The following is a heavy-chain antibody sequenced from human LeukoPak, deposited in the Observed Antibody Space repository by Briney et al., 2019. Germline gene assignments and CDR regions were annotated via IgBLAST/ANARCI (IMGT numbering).Heavy chain of an antibody. J-gene: IGHJ6*03. CDR3: ATAPSPKYFGVAYVNYYYYMDV. V-gene: IGHV1-24*01. D-gene: IGHD3-3*01. CDR1: GYTLTELS. Sequence: ASVKVSCKVSGYTLTELSMHWVRQAPGKGLEWMGGFDPEDGETIYAQKFQGRVTMTEDTSTDTAYMELSSLRSEDTAVYYCATAPSPKYFGVAYVNYYYYMDVWGKGTTVTVSS. CDR2: FDPEDGET.